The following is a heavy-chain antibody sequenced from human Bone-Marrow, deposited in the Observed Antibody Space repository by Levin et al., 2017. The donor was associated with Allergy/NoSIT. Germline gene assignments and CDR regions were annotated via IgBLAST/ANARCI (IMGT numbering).Heavy chain of an antibody. CDR3: TRDRRPSPSGQSTGFDI. CDR2: TFYRSKWYN. Sequence: SQTLSLTCAISGDRVSSDTAAWTWIRQSPSRGLEWLGRTFYRSKWYNDYAVSVKGRITISPDTSKNQFSLQLNSVAPEDTAVYYCTRDRRPSPSGQSTGFDIWGQGTLVTVSS. D-gene: IGHD1-1*01. J-gene: IGHJ3*02. CDR1: GDRVSSDTAA. V-gene: IGHV6-1*01.